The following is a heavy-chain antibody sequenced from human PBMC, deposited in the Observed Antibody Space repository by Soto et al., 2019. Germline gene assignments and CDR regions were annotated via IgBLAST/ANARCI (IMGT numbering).Heavy chain of an antibody. CDR1: GFTFSNAW. CDR2: IKSRTDDETT. D-gene: IGHD2-21*02. CDR3: TGVTANYYYGMDV. Sequence: GGSLRLSCAASGFTFSNAWMGWVRQAPGKGLEWVGRIKSRTDDETTAYAALVKGRFTISRDDSNNTLYLQMNSLKTEDTAVYYCTGVTANYYYGMDVWGQGTTVTVSS. J-gene: IGHJ6*02. V-gene: IGHV3-15*01.